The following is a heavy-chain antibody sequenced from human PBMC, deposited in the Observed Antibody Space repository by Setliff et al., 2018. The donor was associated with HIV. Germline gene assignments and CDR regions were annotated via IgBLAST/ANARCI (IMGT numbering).Heavy chain of an antibody. CDR2: ISGYNGKT. V-gene: IGHV1-18*01. CDR3: ARDYYGDWGYKFDY. J-gene: IGHJ4*02. Sequence: ASVKVSCKASGYSFISFGFSWVRQAPRQGLEWMGWISGYNGKTQYSPTLKDRITVTTDASTGTAYMELRSLTSDDTAIYFCARDYYGDWGYKFDYWGQGTLVTVSS. CDR1: GYSFISFG. D-gene: IGHD2-21*02.